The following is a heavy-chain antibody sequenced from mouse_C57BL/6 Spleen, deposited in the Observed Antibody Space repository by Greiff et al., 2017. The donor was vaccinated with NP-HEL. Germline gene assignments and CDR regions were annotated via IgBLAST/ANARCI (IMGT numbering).Heavy chain of an antibody. CDR3: TAYSNFFDY. Sequence: EVQLQQSGAELVRPGASVKLSCTASGFNIKDDYMHWVKQRPERGLEWIGWIDPENGDTEYASKFQGKATITADTSSNTAYLQLSSLTSEDTAVYYCTAYSNFFDYWGQGTTLTVSS. CDR2: IDPENGDT. J-gene: IGHJ2*01. CDR1: GFNIKDDY. D-gene: IGHD2-5*01. V-gene: IGHV14-4*01.